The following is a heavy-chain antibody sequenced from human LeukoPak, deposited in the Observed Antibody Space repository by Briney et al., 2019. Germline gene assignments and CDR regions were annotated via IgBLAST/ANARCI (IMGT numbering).Heavy chain of an antibody. V-gene: IGHV3-30*18. J-gene: IGHJ6*02. CDR3: AKASGLLAFYYYYGMDV. CDR2: ISYDGSNK. D-gene: IGHD3-22*01. CDR1: GFTFSSYG. Sequence: GRSLRLSCAASGFTFSSYGMHWVRQAPGKGLEWVAVISYDGSNKYYADSVKGRFTISRDNSKNTLYLQMNSLRAEDTAVYYCAKASGLLAFYYYYGMDVWGQGTTVTVSS.